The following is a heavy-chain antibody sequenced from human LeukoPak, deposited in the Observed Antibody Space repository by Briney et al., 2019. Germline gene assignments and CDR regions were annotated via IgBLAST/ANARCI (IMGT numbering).Heavy chain of an antibody. CDR1: GFTFSSYA. CDR2: ISGSGGST. V-gene: IGHV3-23*01. CDR3: AKDAAGITMIVVVITVFDY. D-gene: IGHD3-22*01. J-gene: IGHJ4*02. Sequence: GGSLRLSCAASGFTFSSYAMGWVRQAPGKGLEWVSAISGSGGSTYYADSVKGRFTISRDNSKNTLYLQMNSLRAEDTAVYYCAKDAAGITMIVVVITVFDYWAREPWSPSPQ.